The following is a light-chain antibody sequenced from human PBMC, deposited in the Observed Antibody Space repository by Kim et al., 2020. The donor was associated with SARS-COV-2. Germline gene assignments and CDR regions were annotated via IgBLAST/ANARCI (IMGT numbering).Light chain of an antibody. CDR1: QSISSY. Sequence: GHRVTITCRAIQSISSYLNWFQQKPGKAPTLLIYPASSLQRGVPSRFSVSGSGTDFTLTISSLQPEDSATYYCQHSFSFPPFT. CDR3: QHSFSFPPFT. V-gene: IGKV1-39*01. CDR2: PAS. J-gene: IGKJ3*01.